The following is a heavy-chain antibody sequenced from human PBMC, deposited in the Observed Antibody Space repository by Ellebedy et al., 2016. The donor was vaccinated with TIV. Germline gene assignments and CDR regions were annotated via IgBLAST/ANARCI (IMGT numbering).Heavy chain of an antibody. V-gene: IGHV3-23*01. CDR1: GFTFSTYA. J-gene: IGHJ6*02. CDR2: ISGDGSDR. CDR3: AKGGVQSSYGMDV. Sequence: GGSLRLSCAASGFTFSTYAMSWVRQAPGKGLEWVSFISGDGSDRHYADSVRGRFTISRDNSKNTLFLQMNSLRAEDTAAYYGAKGGVQSSYGMDVWGQGTTVTVSS. D-gene: IGHD3-16*01.